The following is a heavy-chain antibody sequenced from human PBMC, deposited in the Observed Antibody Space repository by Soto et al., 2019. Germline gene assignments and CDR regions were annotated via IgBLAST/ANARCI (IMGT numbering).Heavy chain of an antibody. J-gene: IGHJ4*02. CDR2: VSYGGST. CDR1: GGSITNDY. V-gene: IGHV4-59*01. CDR3: ARGGDDHPTSFFDY. D-gene: IGHD1-1*01. Sequence: PSETLSLTCTVSGGSITNDYWSWIRQPPGKGLEWVGYVSYGGSTNYNPSLKTRVTTTVDTTKKHWSLTLSSVTAEDTAVYYCARGGDDHPTSFFDYWGQGTLVTVSS.